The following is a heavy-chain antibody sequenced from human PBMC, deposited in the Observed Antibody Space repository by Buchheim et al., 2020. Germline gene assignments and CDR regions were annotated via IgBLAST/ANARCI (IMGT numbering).Heavy chain of an antibody. D-gene: IGHD3-3*01. CDR3: ARAGVFGVVIIMDYYGIDV. CDR1: GYTFTSYA. V-gene: IGHV1-3*01. Sequence: QVQLVQSGAEVKKPGASVKVSCKASGYTFTSYAMHWVRQAPGQRLEWMGWINAGNGNTKYSQKFQGRVTITRDTSASTAYMELSSLRSEDTAVYYCARAGVFGVVIIMDYYGIDVWGQGTT. CDR2: INAGNGNT. J-gene: IGHJ6*02.